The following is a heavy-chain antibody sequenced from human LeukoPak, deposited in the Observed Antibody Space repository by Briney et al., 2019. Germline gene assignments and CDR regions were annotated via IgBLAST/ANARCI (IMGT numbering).Heavy chain of an antibody. V-gene: IGHV4-59*01. D-gene: IGHD3-10*01. CDR2: IYYSGST. Sequence: PSETLSLTCTVSGGSISSYYWSWIRQPPGKGLEWIGYIYYSGSTNYNPSLKSRVTISVDTSKNQFSLKLSSVTAADTAVYYCARDGGLLWFGELDYWGQGTLVTVSS. J-gene: IGHJ4*02. CDR3: ARDGGLLWFGELDY. CDR1: GGSISSYY.